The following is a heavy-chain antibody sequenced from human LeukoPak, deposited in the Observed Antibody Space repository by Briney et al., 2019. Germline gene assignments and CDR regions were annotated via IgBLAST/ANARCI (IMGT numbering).Heavy chain of an antibody. D-gene: IGHD6-6*01. V-gene: IGHV4-34*01. CDR1: GGSFSGYY. J-gene: IGHJ4*02. CDR3: ARGGIASRDFDY. CDR2: INHSGST. Sequence: PSETLSLTCAVYGGSFSGYYWSWIRQPPGKGLEWIGEINHSGSTNYNPSLKSRVTISVDTSKNQFSLKLSSVTAADTAVYYCARGGIASRDFDYWGQGTLVTVSS.